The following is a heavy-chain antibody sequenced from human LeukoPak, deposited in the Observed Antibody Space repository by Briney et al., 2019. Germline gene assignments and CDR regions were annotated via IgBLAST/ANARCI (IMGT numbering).Heavy chain of an antibody. Sequence: YPGGSVRLSCAASGFTFSSYAMSWVRQAPGKGLEWVSAISGSGGSTYYADSVKGRFTISRDNSKNTLYLQMNSLRAEDTAVYYCAKVDSIQLWLPVYWGQGTLVTVSS. V-gene: IGHV3-23*01. D-gene: IGHD5-18*01. CDR1: GFTFSSYA. J-gene: IGHJ4*02. CDR3: AKVDSIQLWLPVY. CDR2: ISGSGGST.